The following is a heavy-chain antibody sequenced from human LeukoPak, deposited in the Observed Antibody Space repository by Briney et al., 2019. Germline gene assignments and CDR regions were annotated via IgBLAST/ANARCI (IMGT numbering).Heavy chain of an antibody. J-gene: IGHJ4*02. V-gene: IGHV3-15*01. CDR3: TTPRPRGSVGYSDSSGYYY. Sequence: GGSLRLSCAASGFTFNNAWMTWVRRAPGKGLEWVGRIRSNGDGGTPDYAAPVTGRFTISRDDSKNTFYLEMNSLKTEDTAVYYCTTPRPRGSVGYSDSSGYYYWGQGTLVTVSS. CDR1: GFTFNNAW. CDR2: IRSNGDGGTP. D-gene: IGHD3-22*01.